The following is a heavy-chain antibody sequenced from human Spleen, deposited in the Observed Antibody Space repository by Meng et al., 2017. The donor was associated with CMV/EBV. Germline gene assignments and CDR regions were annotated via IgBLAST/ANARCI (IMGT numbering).Heavy chain of an antibody. CDR2: SYSAGASS. CDR3: ARVGCTNGICPWDY. Sequence: GESLKISCAASGFTFSSYEMNWVRQAPGKGLEWVSISYSAGASSYYADSVKGRFTISRDNAKNSLHLQMNSLRAEDTAVYYCARVGCTNGICPWDYWGQGTLVTVSS. D-gene: IGHD2-8*01. V-gene: IGHV3-48*03. CDR1: GFTFSSYE. J-gene: IGHJ4*02.